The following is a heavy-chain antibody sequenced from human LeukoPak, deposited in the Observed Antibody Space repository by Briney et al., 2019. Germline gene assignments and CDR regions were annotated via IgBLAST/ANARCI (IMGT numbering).Heavy chain of an antibody. CDR2: ISSSGSTI. CDR1: GFTFSDYY. Sequence: GGSLRLSCAASGFTFSDYYMSWIRQAPGKGLEWLSYISSSGSTIYYADSVKGRFTISRNNAKNSLYLQMNSLRAEDTAVYYCARDRSQDFWNGSPIDYWGQGTRVTVSS. V-gene: IGHV3-11*01. D-gene: IGHD3-3*01. CDR3: ARDRSQDFWNGSPIDY. J-gene: IGHJ4*02.